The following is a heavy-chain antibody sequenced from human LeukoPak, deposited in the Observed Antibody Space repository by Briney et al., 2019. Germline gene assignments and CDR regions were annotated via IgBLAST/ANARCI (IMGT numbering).Heavy chain of an antibody. Sequence: SETLSLTCTVSGGSISSYSWSWIRQPPGKGLGWIGYIYYSGTTNYNPSLKSRVTISVDTSKSQFSLQLSSVTAADTAVYYCARHGLLRYFAWSLGWYFDLWGRGTLVTVSS. CDR2: IYYSGTT. J-gene: IGHJ2*01. CDR3: ARHGLLRYFAWSLGWYFDL. D-gene: IGHD3-9*01. V-gene: IGHV4-59*01. CDR1: GGSISSYS.